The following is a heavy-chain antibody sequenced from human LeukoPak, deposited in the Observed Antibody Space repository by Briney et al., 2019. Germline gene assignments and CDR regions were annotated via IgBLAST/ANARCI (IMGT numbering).Heavy chain of an antibody. V-gene: IGHV1-69*13. CDR2: IIPIFGTA. CDR1: GGTFSSYA. J-gene: IGHJ6*03. CDR3: ARGVVVVPAATPTYYYYYMDV. D-gene: IGHD2-2*01. Sequence: ASVKVSCKASGGTFSSYAISWVRQAPGQGLEWMGGIIPIFGTANYAQRFQGRVTITADESTSTAYMKLSSLRSEDTAVYYCARGVVVVPAATPTYYYYYMDVWGKGTTVTVSS.